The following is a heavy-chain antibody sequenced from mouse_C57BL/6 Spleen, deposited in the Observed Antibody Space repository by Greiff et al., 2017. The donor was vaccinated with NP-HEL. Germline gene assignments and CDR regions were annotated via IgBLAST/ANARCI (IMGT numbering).Heavy chain of an antibody. CDR3: ARGIYGSSYEDY. CDR2: IDPSDSYT. D-gene: IGHD1-1*01. Sequence: VQLQQPGAELVMPGASVKLSCKASGYTFTSYWMHWVKQRPGQGLEWIGEIDPSDSYTNYNQKFQGKSTLTVDKSSSTAYMQLSSLTSADSAVYYCARGIYGSSYEDYWGQGTTLTVSS. CDR1: GYTFTSYW. J-gene: IGHJ2*01. V-gene: IGHV1-69*01.